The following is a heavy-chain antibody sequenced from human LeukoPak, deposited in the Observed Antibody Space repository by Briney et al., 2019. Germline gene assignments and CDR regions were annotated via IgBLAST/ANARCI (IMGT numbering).Heavy chain of an antibody. Sequence: SETPSLTCTVSGGSVSTGSYYWSWIRQPPGKGLEWIGEINHSGSTNYNPSLKSRVTISVDTSKNQFSLQLNSVTPEDTAVYYCARATYSSSWYSDWFDPWGQGTLVTVSS. V-gene: IGHV4-39*07. J-gene: IGHJ5*02. CDR1: GGSVSTGSYY. D-gene: IGHD6-13*01. CDR2: INHSGST. CDR3: ARATYSSSWYSDWFDP.